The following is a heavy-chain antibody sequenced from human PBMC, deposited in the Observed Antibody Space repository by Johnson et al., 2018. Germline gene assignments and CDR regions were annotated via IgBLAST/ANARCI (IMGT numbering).Heavy chain of an antibody. CDR1: GFTFSGSA. CDR2: IRSKANSYAT. J-gene: IGHJ6*03. D-gene: IGHD3-10*01. Sequence: VQLVESGGGLVQXGGSLKLSCAASGFTFSGSAMHWVRQASGKGLEWVGRIRSKANSYATAYAASVQGRFTISRDDSKNTAYLQMNSLKTEDTAVYYCTRQQKVRGVIYYMDVWGKGTTVTVSS. CDR3: TRQQKVRGVIYYMDV. V-gene: IGHV3-73*01.